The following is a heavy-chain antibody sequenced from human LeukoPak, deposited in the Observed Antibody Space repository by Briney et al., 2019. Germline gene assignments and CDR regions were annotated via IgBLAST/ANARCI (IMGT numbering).Heavy chain of an antibody. D-gene: IGHD3-10*01. Sequence: PGGSLRLSCAASGFTLSNYSMNWVRQAPGKGLEWVAVIWYDGSNKYYVDSVKGRFTISRDNSKNTLYLQMNSLRAEDTAVYYCARGAYGSGTHHDFDIWGQGTMVTVSS. CDR3: ARGAYGSGTHHDFDI. J-gene: IGHJ3*02. CDR1: GFTLSNYS. CDR2: IWYDGSNK. V-gene: IGHV3-33*08.